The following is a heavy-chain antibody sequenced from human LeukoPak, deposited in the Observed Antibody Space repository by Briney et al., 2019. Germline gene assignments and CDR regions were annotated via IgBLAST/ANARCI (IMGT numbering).Heavy chain of an antibody. J-gene: IGHJ5*02. V-gene: IGHV4-34*01. CDR3: ARVRGRIWFDP. CDR1: GGSFSGYY. Sequence: SETLSLTCAVYGGSFSGYYWSLIRQPPRKGLEWIGEINHSGSTNYNPSLKSRVTISVDTSKNQFSLKLSSVTAADTAVYYCARVRGRIWFDPWGQGTLVTVSS. D-gene: IGHD3-10*01. CDR2: INHSGST.